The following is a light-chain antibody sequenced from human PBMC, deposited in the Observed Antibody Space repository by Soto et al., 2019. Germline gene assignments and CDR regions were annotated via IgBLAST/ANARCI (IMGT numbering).Light chain of an antibody. CDR3: CSYAGSNFYV. Sequence: QSVLTQPRSVSGSPGQSVTISCTGTNSEVGGYDYVSWFQQHPGKAPKLVLYDVTKRPSGVPDRFSGSKSGNTASLTISGLQAEDEADYYCCSYAGSNFYVFGSGTKVTVL. J-gene: IGLJ1*01. CDR2: DVT. CDR1: NSEVGGYDY. V-gene: IGLV2-11*01.